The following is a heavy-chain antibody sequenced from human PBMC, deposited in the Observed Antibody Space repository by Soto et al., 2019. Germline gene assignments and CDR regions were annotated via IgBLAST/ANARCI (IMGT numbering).Heavy chain of an antibody. Sequence: GGSLRLSCAASGFTFSSYGMHWVRQAPGKGLEWVAVISYDGSNKYYADSVKGRFTISRDNSKNTLYLQMNSLRAEDTAVYYCAKDVGFKVWAVYGMDVWGQGTTVTVSS. CDR3: AKDVGFKVWAVYGMDV. CDR2: ISYDGSNK. D-gene: IGHD1-26*01. CDR1: GFTFSSYG. V-gene: IGHV3-30*18. J-gene: IGHJ6*02.